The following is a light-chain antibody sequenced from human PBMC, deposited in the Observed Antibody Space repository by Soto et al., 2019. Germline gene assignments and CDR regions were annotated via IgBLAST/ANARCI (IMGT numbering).Light chain of an antibody. Sequence: DLQLTQSPSFLSASVGDRVTITCRASQGIGSHLAWFQQKPGKAPNLLIYVASALQSGVPSRFSGSGSGTEFTLTISSLQPEDFATYYCQHFNSYPLTFGGGTTVEIK. CDR1: QGIGSH. CDR3: QHFNSYPLT. J-gene: IGKJ4*01. CDR2: VAS. V-gene: IGKV1-9*01.